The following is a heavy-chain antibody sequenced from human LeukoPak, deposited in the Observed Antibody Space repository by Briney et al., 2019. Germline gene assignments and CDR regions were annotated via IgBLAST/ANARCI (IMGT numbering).Heavy chain of an antibody. CDR1: GYSISSGYF. CDR3: ARLGYCSSTSCHGGFY. V-gene: IGHV4-38-2*02. J-gene: IGHJ4*02. CDR2: FYHSGIT. Sequence: KASETLSLTCTVSGYSISSGYFWGWIRQPPGKGLEWIGSFYHSGITYYNPSLKSRVTISVEMSKNQFSLKLSSVTAADTAVYYCARLGYCSSTSCHGGFYWGQGTLVTVSS. D-gene: IGHD2-2*01.